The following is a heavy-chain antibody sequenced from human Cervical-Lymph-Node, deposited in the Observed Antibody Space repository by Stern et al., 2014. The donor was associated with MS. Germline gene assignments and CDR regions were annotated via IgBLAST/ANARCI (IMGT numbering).Heavy chain of an antibody. CDR1: GGTFSSYA. J-gene: IGHJ6*02. D-gene: IGHD2-2*02. CDR3: ARERAIKLHYYYGMDV. V-gene: IGHV1-69*01. CDR2: IIPIFGTA. Sequence: VQLVESGAEVKKPGSSVKVSCKASGGTFSSYAISRVRQAPGQGLEWMGGIIPIFGTANYAQKFQGRVTITADESTSTAYMELSSLRSEDTAVYYCARERAIKLHYYYGMDVWGQGTTVTVSS.